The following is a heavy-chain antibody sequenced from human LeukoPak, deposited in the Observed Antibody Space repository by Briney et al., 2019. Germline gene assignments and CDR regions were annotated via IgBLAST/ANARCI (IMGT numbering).Heavy chain of an antibody. V-gene: IGHV4-4*07. CDR2: IHSGGTT. CDR3: ARDNGSGYTKGYEHYYYYLDV. D-gene: IGHD3-3*02. CDR1: GDSISDDY. Sequence: SETLSLTCTVSGDSISDDYYTWMRQPAGKGLEWIGRIHSGGTTNYNPSLMSQVTLSIDKFKKHISLRLTSVTAADTALYYCARDNGSGYTKGYEHYYYYLDVWGKGTTVTVSS. J-gene: IGHJ6*03.